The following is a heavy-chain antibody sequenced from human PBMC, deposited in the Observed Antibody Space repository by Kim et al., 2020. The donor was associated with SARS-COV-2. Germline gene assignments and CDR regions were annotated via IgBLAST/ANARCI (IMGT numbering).Heavy chain of an antibody. CDR3: AAGAVQLEPSGYYYYYGMDV. CDR1: GFTFTSSA. J-gene: IGHJ6*02. Sequence: SVKVSCKASGFTFTSSAMQWVRQARGQRLEWIGWIVVGSGNTNYAQKSQERVTITRDMSTSTAYMELSSLRSEDTAVYYCAAGAVQLEPSGYYYYYGMDVWGQGTTVTVS. CDR2: IVVGSGNT. D-gene: IGHD1-1*01. V-gene: IGHV1-58*02.